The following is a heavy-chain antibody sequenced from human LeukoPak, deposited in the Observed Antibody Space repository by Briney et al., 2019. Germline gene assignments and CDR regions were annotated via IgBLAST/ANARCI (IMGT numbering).Heavy chain of an antibody. J-gene: IGHJ6*04. CDR1: GFTFSSYG. CDR3: AELGITTIGGV. D-gene: IGHD3-10*02. V-gene: IGHV3-48*04. CDR2: ISSSGSTI. Sequence: PGGSLRLSCAASGFTFSSYGMTWVRQAPGKGLEWVSYISSSGSTIYYADSVKGRFTISRDNAKNSLYLQMNSLRAEHTAVYYCAELGITTIGGVWGKGTTVTISS.